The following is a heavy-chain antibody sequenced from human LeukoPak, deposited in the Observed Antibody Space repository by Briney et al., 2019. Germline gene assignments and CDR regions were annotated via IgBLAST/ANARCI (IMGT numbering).Heavy chain of an antibody. J-gene: IGHJ4*02. D-gene: IGHD6-13*01. Sequence: GGSLRLSCAASGFTFSSYSMNWVRQAPGKGLEWVSSISSSSSYIYYADSVKGRFTISRDNAKNSLYLQMNSLRAEDTAVYYCAGGGSWYPYFDYWGQGTLVTVSS. CDR1: GFTFSSYS. CDR2: ISSSSSYI. CDR3: AGGGSWYPYFDY. V-gene: IGHV3-21*01.